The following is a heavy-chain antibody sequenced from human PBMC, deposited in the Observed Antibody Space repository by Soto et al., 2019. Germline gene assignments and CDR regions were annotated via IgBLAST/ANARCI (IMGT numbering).Heavy chain of an antibody. CDR3: ARDRGYCSSTSCYLVAFDI. V-gene: IGHV3-21*01. CDR1: GFTFSSYS. CDR2: ISSSSSYI. Sequence: GGSLRLSCAASGFTFSSYSMNWVRQAPGKGLEWVSSISSSSSYIYYADSVKGRFTISRDNAKNSLYLQMNSLRAEDTAVYYCARDRGYCSSTSCYLVAFDIWGQGTMVTVSS. J-gene: IGHJ3*02. D-gene: IGHD2-2*01.